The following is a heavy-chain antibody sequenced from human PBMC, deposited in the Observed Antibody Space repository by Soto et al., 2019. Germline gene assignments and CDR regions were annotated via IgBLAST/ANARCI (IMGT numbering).Heavy chain of an antibody. CDR2: INPSGGST. V-gene: IGHV1-46*01. CDR1: GYTFTSYY. Sequence: GASVKVSCKASGYTFTSYYMHWVRQAPGQGLEWMGIINPSGGSTSYAQKFQGRGTMTRDTSTSTVYMELSSLRSEDTAVYYCVSTPGDNYYGMYVWGQGTTVTVS. J-gene: IGHJ6*02. CDR3: VSTPGDNYYGMYV.